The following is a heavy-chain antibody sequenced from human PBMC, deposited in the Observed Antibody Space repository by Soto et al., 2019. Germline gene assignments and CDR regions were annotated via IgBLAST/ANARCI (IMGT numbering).Heavy chain of an antibody. D-gene: IGHD3-16*01. J-gene: IGHJ4*02. CDR1: GFTFSTNY. V-gene: IGHV3-66*04. Sequence: EVQLVESGGGLVQPGGSLRLSCAASGFTFSTNYMHWVRQAPGKGLEWVSVIYSDDTTYYADSVKGRFTISRDNSKNTLYLQMNSLRAEDTAVYYCARHPAYYAEYWGQGTLVTVSS. CDR3: ARHPAYYAEY. CDR2: IYSDDTT.